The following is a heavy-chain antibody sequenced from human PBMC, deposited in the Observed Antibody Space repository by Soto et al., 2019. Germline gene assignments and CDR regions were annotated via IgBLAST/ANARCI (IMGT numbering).Heavy chain of an antibody. CDR2: IIPLFGTT. CDR1: GDTFKNCV. Sequence: QVQVVQSGVEVRRPGSSVKVSCKASGDTFKNCVISWVRQAPGQGLEWMGGIIPLFGTTDFAQRFQGRLTSTTDESTTTAYMELSRLRSEDTATYYCAAALGFGKLSVVWGQGTTVIVS. D-gene: IGHD3-10*01. J-gene: IGHJ6*02. V-gene: IGHV1-69*01. CDR3: AAALGFGKLSVV.